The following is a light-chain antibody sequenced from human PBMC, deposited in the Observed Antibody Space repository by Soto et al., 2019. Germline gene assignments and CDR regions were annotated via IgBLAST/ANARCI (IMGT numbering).Light chain of an antibody. J-gene: IGLJ1*01. Sequence: QSVLTQPPSVSGAPGQRVTISCTGSSSNIGANYDVHWYQQRPGTAPKLLIFGNNNRPSGVPDRFSGSKSGTSASLAITGLQAEDEGDYYCTSPTPGSLYVFGTGTKLTVL. CDR3: TSPTPGSLYV. CDR2: GNN. V-gene: IGLV1-40*01. CDR1: SSNIGANYD.